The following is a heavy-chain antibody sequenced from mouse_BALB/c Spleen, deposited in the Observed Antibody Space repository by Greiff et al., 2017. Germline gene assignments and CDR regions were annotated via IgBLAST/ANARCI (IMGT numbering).Heavy chain of an antibody. J-gene: IGHJ4*01. D-gene: IGHD2-1*01. CDR2: ISNGGGST. V-gene: IGHV5-12-2*01. Sequence: EVKLQESGGGLVQPGGSLKLSCAASGFTFSSYTMSWVRQTPEKRLEWVAYISNGGGSTYYPDTVKGRFTISRDNAKNTLYLQMSSLKSEDTAMYYCARRYYGNYYAMDYWGQGTSVTVSS. CDR3: ARRYYGNYYAMDY. CDR1: GFTFSSYT.